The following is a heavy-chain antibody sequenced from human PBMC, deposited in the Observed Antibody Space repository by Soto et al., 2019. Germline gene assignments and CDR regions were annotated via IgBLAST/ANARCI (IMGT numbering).Heavy chain of an antibody. V-gene: IGHV3-15*01. CDR2: IKSKTDGGTT. CDR3: TTDARIVVVTYDGFDI. J-gene: IGHJ3*02. CDR1: GFNFRNAW. D-gene: IGHD3-22*01. Sequence: LRLSCAASGFNFRNAWMSWVRQAPGKGLEWVGRIKSKTDGGTTDYAAPVKGRFTISRDDSKNTLYLQTNSLKTEDTAVYYCTTDARIVVVTYDGFDIWGQGTMVTVSS.